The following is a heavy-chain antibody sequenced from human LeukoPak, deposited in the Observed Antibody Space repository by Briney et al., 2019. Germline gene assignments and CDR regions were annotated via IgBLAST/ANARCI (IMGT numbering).Heavy chain of an antibody. D-gene: IGHD6-19*01. CDR2: ISSSGSTI. Sequence: NPGGSLRLSCAASGFTFSDYYMSWIRQAPGKGLEWVSYISSSGSTIYYADSVKGRFTISRDSAKNSLYLQMNSLRAEDTAVYYCARGSSGLISAFDIWGQGTMVTVSS. CDR3: ARGSSGLISAFDI. J-gene: IGHJ3*02. CDR1: GFTFSDYY. V-gene: IGHV3-11*01.